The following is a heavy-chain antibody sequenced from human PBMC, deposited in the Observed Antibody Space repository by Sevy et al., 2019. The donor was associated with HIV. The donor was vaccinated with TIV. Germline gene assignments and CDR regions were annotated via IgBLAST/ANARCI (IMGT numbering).Heavy chain of an antibody. CDR1: GFTFSSFG. V-gene: IGHV3-33*01. D-gene: IGHD1-26*01. CDR2: IWYEGSTT. J-gene: IGHJ4*02. Sequence: GGSLRLSCAASGFTFSSFGMHWVRQAPGKGLEWVAVIWYEGSTTYYADSVRGRFTISRDSSSNTLYLQMNSLRADDTAVYYCAATATHLDYWGQGTLVTVSS. CDR3: AATATHLDY.